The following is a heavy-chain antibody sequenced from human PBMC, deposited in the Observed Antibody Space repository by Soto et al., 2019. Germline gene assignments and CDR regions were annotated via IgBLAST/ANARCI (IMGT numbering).Heavy chain of an antibody. D-gene: IGHD2-2*01. CDR3: AKGRSRGPAAYDFDY. V-gene: IGHV3-30-3*01. Sequence: GGSLRLSCAASGFAFSSYYMHWIRQAPGKGLEWVAVISNDGSNKYYAESVKGRFTISRDNSKNTLYLQMDSLRTEDTAVYHCAKGRSRGPAAYDFDYWGQGTLVTVSS. J-gene: IGHJ4*02. CDR1: GFAFSSYY. CDR2: ISNDGSNK.